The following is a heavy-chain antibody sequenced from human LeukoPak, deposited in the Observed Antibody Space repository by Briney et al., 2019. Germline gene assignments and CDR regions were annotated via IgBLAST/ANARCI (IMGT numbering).Heavy chain of an antibody. V-gene: IGHV5-10-1*01. CDR3: ARWGITMVRGDDYNWFDP. CDR1: GYRFTSYW. CDR2: IDPSDSYT. D-gene: IGHD3-10*01. J-gene: IGHJ5*02. Sequence: GESLQISCKGSGYRFTSYWISWVRQMPGKGLEWMGRIDPSDSYTNYSPSFQGHVTISADKSISTAYLQWSSLKASDTAMYYCARWGITMVRGDDYNWFDPWGQGTLVTVSS.